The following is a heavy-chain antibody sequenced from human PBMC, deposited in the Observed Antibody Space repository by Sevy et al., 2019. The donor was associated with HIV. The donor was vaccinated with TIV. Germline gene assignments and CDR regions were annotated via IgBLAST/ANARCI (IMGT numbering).Heavy chain of an antibody. V-gene: IGHV4-4*07. D-gene: IGHD3-22*01. CDR3: ARETYYFINPTIYYYYYMDV. J-gene: IGHJ6*03. CDR2: IYTSGST. Sequence: SETLSLTCTVSGGSISSYYWSWIRQPAGKGLEWIGRIYTSGSTNYNPSLKSRVTMSVDTSKNQFSLKLSSVTAADTAVYYCARETYYFINPTIYYYYYMDVWGKGTTVTVSS. CDR1: GGSISSYY.